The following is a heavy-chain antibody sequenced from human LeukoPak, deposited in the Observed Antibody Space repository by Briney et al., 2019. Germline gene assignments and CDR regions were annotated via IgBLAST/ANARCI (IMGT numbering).Heavy chain of an antibody. D-gene: IGHD3-22*01. CDR1: GGSISSYY. CDR2: IYYSGNT. V-gene: IGHV4-59*01. Sequence: PSETLSLTCTVSGGSISSYYWSWIRQPPGKGLEWIGYIYYSGNTNYNPSLKSRVTISVDTSKNQFSLKLSSVTAADTAVYYCAKHYYDSSGYYFDYWGQGTLVTVSS. CDR3: AKHYYDSSGYYFDY. J-gene: IGHJ4*02.